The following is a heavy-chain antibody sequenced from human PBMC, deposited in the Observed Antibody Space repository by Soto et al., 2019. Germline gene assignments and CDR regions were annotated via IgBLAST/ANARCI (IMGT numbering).Heavy chain of an antibody. CDR2: IKQDGSEK. J-gene: IGHJ6*02. CDR1: GFTFSSYW. Sequence: EVQLVESGGGLVQPGGSLRLSCAASGFTFSSYWMSWVRQAPGKGLEWVANIKQDGSEKYYVDSVKGRFTISRDNAKNSLYLQMNSLRAEDTAVYYCARLGYYYPDYYYGMDVWGQGTTVTVSS. D-gene: IGHD3-22*01. V-gene: IGHV3-7*05. CDR3: ARLGYYYPDYYYGMDV.